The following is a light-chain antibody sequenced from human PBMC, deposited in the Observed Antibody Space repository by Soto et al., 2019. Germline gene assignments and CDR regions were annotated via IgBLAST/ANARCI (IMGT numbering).Light chain of an antibody. J-gene: IGLJ3*02. CDR3: AAWDDSLNGPV. Sequence: QLVLTQPPSASGTPGQRVTICCSGSSSNIGSNPVNWYHQLPGTAPKLLIYSNDQRPSGVPDRFSGSKSGTSASLAISGLQSEDEADYYCAAWDDSLNGPVFGGGTKLTVL. V-gene: IGLV1-44*01. CDR1: SSNIGSNP. CDR2: SND.